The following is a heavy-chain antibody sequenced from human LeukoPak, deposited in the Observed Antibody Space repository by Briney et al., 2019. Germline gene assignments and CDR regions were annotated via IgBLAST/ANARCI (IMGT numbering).Heavy chain of an antibody. D-gene: IGHD4-17*01. J-gene: IGHJ4*02. Sequence: TGGSLRLSCAASGFTFISFAMSWVRQAPGKGLVWVSRINSDGSSASYADSVKGRFTISRDNAKNTLYLQMNSLRAEDTAVYYCAREIDGGEYYGDYGVDYWGQGTLVTVSS. V-gene: IGHV3-74*01. CDR3: AREIDGGEYYGDYGVDY. CDR1: GFTFISFA. CDR2: INSDGSSA.